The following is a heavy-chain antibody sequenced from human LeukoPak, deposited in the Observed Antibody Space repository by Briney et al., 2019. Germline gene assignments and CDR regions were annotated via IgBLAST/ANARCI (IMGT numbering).Heavy chain of an antibody. J-gene: IGHJ6*02. Sequence: GASVKVSCKASGYTFTSYGISWVRQAPGQGLEWMGWISAYNGNTNYAQKLQGRVTMTTDTSTSTAYMELRSLRSDDTAVYYCARVCGYSYGPDYYYYYGMDVWGQGTTVTVSS. CDR2: ISAYNGNT. V-gene: IGHV1-18*01. D-gene: IGHD5-18*01. CDR3: ARVCGYSYGPDYYYYYGMDV. CDR1: GYTFTSYG.